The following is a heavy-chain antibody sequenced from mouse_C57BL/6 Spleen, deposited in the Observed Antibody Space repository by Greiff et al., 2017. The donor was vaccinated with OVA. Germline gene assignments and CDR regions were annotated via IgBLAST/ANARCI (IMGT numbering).Heavy chain of an antibody. CDR3: AKGGYAMDY. J-gene: IGHJ4*01. Sequence: QVQLQQSGAELVRPGTSVKVSCKASGYAFTNYLIEWVKQRPGQGLEWIGVINPGSGGTNYNEKFQGKATLTADKSSSTAYMQLSSLTSEDSAVYCCAKGGYAMDYWGQGTSVTVSS. CDR2: INPGSGGT. V-gene: IGHV1-54*01. CDR1: GYAFTNYL.